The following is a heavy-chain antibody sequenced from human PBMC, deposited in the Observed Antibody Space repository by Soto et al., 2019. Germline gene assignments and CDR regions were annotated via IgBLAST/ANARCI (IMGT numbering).Heavy chain of an antibody. J-gene: IGHJ6*02. V-gene: IGHV3-21*02. CDR1: GFTFSTYS. CDR2: TTSSSSDK. CDR3: ARDQRGFGGNYGMDV. Sequence: VQLVESGGGLVKPGGSLRLSCAASGFTFSTYSMNWVRQAPGKGLEWVSSTTSSSSDKYYADSVRGRFTVSRDNAKNSLYLQIASLRAEDTAVYYCARDQRGFGGNYGMDVWGQGTTVTVSS. D-gene: IGHD3-10*01.